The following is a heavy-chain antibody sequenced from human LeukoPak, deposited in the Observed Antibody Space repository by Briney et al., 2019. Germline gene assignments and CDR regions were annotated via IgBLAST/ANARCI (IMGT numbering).Heavy chain of an antibody. V-gene: IGHV3-23*01. CDR1: GFMFSNYG. CDR3: AKDKQQLAYFDY. Sequence: LTGGSLRLSCAASGFMFSNYGMSWVRQAPGKGLEWVSGISSSGDSTFYADSVKGRFTISRDNSKNTLYLQMNSLRAEDTAVYYCAKDKQQLAYFDYWGQGTLVTVSS. D-gene: IGHD6-13*01. J-gene: IGHJ4*02. CDR2: ISSSGDST.